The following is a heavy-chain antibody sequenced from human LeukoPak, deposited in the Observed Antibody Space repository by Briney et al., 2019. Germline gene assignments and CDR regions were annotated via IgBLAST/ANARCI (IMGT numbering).Heavy chain of an antibody. CDR1: GGSISSGGYY. D-gene: IGHD3-3*01. Sequence: SETLSLTCTVSGGSISSGGYYWSWIRQHPGKGLEWIGYIYYSGSTYYNPSLKSRVTISVDTSKNQFSLKLSSVTDADTAVYYCAREHDFRFDPWGQGTLVTVSS. J-gene: IGHJ5*02. V-gene: IGHV4-31*03. CDR3: AREHDFRFDP. CDR2: IYYSGST.